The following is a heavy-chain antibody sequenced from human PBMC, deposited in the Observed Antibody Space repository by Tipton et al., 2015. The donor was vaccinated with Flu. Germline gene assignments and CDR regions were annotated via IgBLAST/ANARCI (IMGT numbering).Heavy chain of an antibody. V-gene: IGHV4-4*07. CDR2: IYTSGST. D-gene: IGHD2-21*02. CDR3: ARQLSCVTVGLFLPGWFDP. Sequence: TLSLTCTVSGGSISSYYWAWIRQPAGKGLEWIGRIYTSGSTKYNPSLESRVTMSVDTSKNHFSLKLSSLTAADTAVYYCARQLSCVTVGLFLPGWFDPWGQGTVVTVST. CDR1: GGSISSYY. J-gene: IGHJ5*02.